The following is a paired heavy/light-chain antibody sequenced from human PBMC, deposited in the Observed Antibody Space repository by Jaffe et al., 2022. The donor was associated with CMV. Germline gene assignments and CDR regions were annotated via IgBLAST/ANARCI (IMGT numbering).Light chain of an antibody. CDR3: QQSYSTPST. V-gene: IGKV1-39*01. Sequence: DIQMTQSPSSLSASVGDRVTITCRASQSISSYLNWYQQKPGKAPKLLIYAASSLQSGVPSRFSGSGSGTDFTLTISSLQPEDFATYYCQQSYSTPSTFGQGTKVEIK. J-gene: IGKJ1*01. CDR2: AAS. CDR1: QSISSY.
Heavy chain of an antibody. CDR1: GFTFSSYE. V-gene: IGHV3-48*03. J-gene: IGHJ6*03. D-gene: IGHD6-19*01. Sequence: EVQLVESGGGLVQPGGSLRLSCAASGFTFSSYEMNWVRQAPGKGLEWVSYISSSGSTIYYADSVKGRFTISRDNAKNSLYLQMNSLRAEDTAVYYCARDKAGEYSSGWSPPVYYYMDVWGKGTTVTVSS. CDR3: ARDKAGEYSSGWSPPVYYYMDV. CDR2: ISSSGSTI.